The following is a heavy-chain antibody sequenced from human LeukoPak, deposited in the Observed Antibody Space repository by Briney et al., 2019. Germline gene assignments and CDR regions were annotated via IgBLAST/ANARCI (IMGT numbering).Heavy chain of an antibody. CDR2: IYHSGST. CDR3: ASAEPRGIVWYPY. D-gene: IGHD6-13*01. Sequence: SETLSLTCAVSGGSISSINWWWSWVRQPPGKGLEWIGEIYHSGSTNYNPSLKSRVTMSVDKSKNQFSLKLSSVTAADTAVYYCASAEPRGIVWYPYWGQGTLVTVSS. J-gene: IGHJ4*02. CDR1: GGSISSINW. V-gene: IGHV4-4*02.